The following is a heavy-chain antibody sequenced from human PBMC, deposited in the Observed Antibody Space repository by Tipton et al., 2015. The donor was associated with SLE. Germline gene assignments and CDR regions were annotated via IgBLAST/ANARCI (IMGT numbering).Heavy chain of an antibody. Sequence: SLRLSCAASGFTFDDYAMHWVRQAPGKGLEWVSGISWNSGSIGYADSVTGRFTISRDNAKNSLYLQMNSLRAEDTALYYCAKDQRTTMIVGAFGIWGQGKMVTVSS. CDR3: AKDQRTTMIVGAFGI. CDR2: ISWNSGSI. J-gene: IGHJ3*02. CDR1: GFTFDDYA. V-gene: IGHV3-9*01. D-gene: IGHD3-22*01.